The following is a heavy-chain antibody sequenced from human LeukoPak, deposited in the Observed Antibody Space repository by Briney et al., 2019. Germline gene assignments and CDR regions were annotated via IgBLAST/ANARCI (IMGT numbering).Heavy chain of an antibody. CDR3: ARGPRYCSSTSCYELDY. CDR1: GGSFRGYY. D-gene: IGHD2-2*01. Sequence: SETLSLTCGVYGGSFRGYYWSWIRQPPGKGLEWIGEINQSGSTNYNPSLKSRVTILGDTSKNEFSLRLSSVTAADTAVYYCARGPRYCSSTSCYELDYWGQGTLVTVSS. CDR2: INQSGST. V-gene: IGHV4-34*01. J-gene: IGHJ4*02.